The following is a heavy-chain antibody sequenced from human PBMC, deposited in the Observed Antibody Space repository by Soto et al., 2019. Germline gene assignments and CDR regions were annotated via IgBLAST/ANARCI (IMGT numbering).Heavy chain of an antibody. CDR1: GFTFSSYA. Sequence: SGGSLRLSCAASGFTFSSYAMSWVRQAPGKGLEWVSAISGSGGSTYYADSVKGRFTISRDNSKITLYLQMNSLRAEDTAVYYCAKDTVFRYFGYFDYWGQGTLVTVSS. CDR2: ISGSGGST. V-gene: IGHV3-23*01. CDR3: AKDTVFRYFGYFDY. J-gene: IGHJ4*02. D-gene: IGHD3-9*01.